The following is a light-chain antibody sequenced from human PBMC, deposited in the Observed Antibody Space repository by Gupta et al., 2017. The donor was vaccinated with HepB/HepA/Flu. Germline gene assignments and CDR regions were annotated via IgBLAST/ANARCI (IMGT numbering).Light chain of an antibody. J-gene: IGLJ3*02. V-gene: IGLV7-43*01. Sequence: QTVVTQEPSLTVSPGGTVTLTCASSTGAVTSGYYPNWFQQKPGQAPRALIYSKSNKHSWTPARFSGSLLGGKAALTPSGVQPEDEAEYYCLLYYGGALNWVFGGGTKLTVL. CDR2: SKS. CDR1: TGAVTSGYY. CDR3: LLYYGGALNWV.